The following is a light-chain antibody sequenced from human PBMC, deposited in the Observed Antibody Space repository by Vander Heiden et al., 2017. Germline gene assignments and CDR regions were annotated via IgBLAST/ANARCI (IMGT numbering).Light chain of an antibody. Sequence: DIQMTQSPSSQSASVGDRVIITCRASQRISNYLNWYQQKPGKAPKLLIYAASSLQSGVPSRFSGSGSGTDFTLTISSLQPEDFATYYCQQSYSTLSYTFGLGTKLEI. CDR1: QRISNY. CDR3: QQSYSTLSYT. CDR2: AAS. V-gene: IGKV1-39*01. J-gene: IGKJ2*01.